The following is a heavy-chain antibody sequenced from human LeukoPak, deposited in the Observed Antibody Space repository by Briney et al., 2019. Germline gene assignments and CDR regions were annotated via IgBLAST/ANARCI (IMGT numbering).Heavy chain of an antibody. CDR1: GYSFTSYY. J-gene: IGHJ4*02. CDR3: ARDRPSTVVHSPYFDY. Sequence: GASVKVSCKASGYSFTSYYMHWVRQAPGQGLEWMGLINPTGGSTGYAQKFQGRVTMTRDMSTSTDYMELSSLRSEDTAIYYCARDRPSTVVHSPYFDYWGQGTLVTVSS. V-gene: IGHV1-46*01. CDR2: INPTGGST. D-gene: IGHD4-23*01.